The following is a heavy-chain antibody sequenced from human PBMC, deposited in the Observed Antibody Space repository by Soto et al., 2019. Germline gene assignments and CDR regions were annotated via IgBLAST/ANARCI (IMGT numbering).Heavy chain of an antibody. Sequence: ASVKVSCKASGYTFTSYYMHWVRQAPGQGLEWMGIINPSGGSTSYAQKFQGRVTMTRDTSTSTVYMELSSLRSEDTAVYYCARDLRVSNYAFSGYYGMDVWGQGTTVTVSS. D-gene: IGHD4-4*01. CDR1: GYTFTSYY. J-gene: IGHJ6*02. CDR3: ARDLRVSNYAFSGYYGMDV. V-gene: IGHV1-46*01. CDR2: INPSGGST.